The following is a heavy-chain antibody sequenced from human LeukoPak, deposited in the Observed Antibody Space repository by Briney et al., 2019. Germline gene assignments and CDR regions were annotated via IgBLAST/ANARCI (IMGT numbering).Heavy chain of an antibody. D-gene: IGHD6-13*01. Sequence: GGSLRLSCAASGFTVRSNYMSWVRQAPGKGLEWVSVIYSGGSTYYADSVKGRFTISRDNSKNTLYLQMNSLRAEDTAVYYCARDSIAAAGALDYWGQGTLVTVSS. CDR3: ARDSIAAAGALDY. CDR1: GFTVRSNY. V-gene: IGHV3-53*01. CDR2: IYSGGST. J-gene: IGHJ4*02.